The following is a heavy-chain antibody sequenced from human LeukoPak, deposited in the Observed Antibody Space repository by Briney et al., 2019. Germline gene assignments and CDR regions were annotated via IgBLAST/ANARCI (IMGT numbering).Heavy chain of an antibody. CDR2: IIPIFGTA. V-gene: IGHV1-69*13. CDR1: GGTFSSYA. Sequence: SVKISCKASGGTFSSYAISWVRQAPGQGLEWMGGIIPIFGTANYAQKFQGRVTITADESTSTAYMELSSLRSEDTAVYYCAVGLAAASPMDVWGQGTTVTVSS. CDR3: AVGLAAASPMDV. D-gene: IGHD6-13*01. J-gene: IGHJ6*02.